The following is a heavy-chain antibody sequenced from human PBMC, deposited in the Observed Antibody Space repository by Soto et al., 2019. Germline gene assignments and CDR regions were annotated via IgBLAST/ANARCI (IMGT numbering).Heavy chain of an antibody. Sequence: PGGSLRLSCAASGFTFSSYAMSWVRQAPGKGLEWVSAISGSGGSTYYADSVKGRFTISRDNSKNTLYLQMNSLRAEDTAVYYCAKDGVRGYDYDYFDYWGQGTLVTVSS. CDR1: GFTFSSYA. D-gene: IGHD5-12*01. CDR3: AKDGVRGYDYDYFDY. V-gene: IGHV3-23*01. J-gene: IGHJ4*02. CDR2: ISGSGGST.